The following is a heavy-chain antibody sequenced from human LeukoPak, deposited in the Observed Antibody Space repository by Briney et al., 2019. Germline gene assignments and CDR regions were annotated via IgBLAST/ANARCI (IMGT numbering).Heavy chain of an antibody. J-gene: IGHJ4*02. CDR2: INHSGST. V-gene: IGHV4-34*01. D-gene: IGHD6-19*01. CDR3: ARARVRMVAGGLDY. CDR1: GGSFSGYY. Sequence: MPSETLSLTCAVYGGSFSGYYWSWIRQPPGKGQEWIGEINHSGSTNYNPSLKSRVTISVDTSKNQFSLKLSSVTAADTAVYYCARARVRMVAGGLDYWGQGTLVTVSS.